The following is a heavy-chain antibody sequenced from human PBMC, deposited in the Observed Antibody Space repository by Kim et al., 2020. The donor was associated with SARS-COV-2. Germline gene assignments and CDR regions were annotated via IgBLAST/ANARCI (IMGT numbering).Heavy chain of an antibody. J-gene: IGHJ4*02. D-gene: IGHD5-12*01. V-gene: IGHV3-30*18. CDR1: RFTFSSYG. Sequence: GGSLRLSCAGSRFTFSSYGMHWVLQAPGKGLEWVAIISYDGSNEYYADSVKGRFIISRDNSKNTLYLQMNSLRAEDTAVYYCAKNRYSGTFYGPFDYWGQGNLGTVSS. CDR2: ISYDGSNE. CDR3: AKNRYSGTFYGPFDY.